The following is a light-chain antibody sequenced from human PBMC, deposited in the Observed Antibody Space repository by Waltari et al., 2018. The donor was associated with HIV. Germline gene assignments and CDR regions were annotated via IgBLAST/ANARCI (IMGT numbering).Light chain of an antibody. Sequence: QSALTPPASVSGSPGPSITISCPGTSSDLGSYNLVSWYQQHPGKAPKLMIYEGSKRPSGVSNRFSGSKSGNTASLTISGLQAEDEADYYCCSYAGSSTWVFGGGTKLTVL. CDR3: CSYAGSSTWV. V-gene: IGLV2-23*01. CDR1: SSDLGSYNL. CDR2: EGS. J-gene: IGLJ3*02.